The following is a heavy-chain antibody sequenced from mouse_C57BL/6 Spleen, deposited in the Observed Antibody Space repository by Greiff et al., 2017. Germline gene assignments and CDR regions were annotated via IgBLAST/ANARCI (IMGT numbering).Heavy chain of an antibody. CDR3: AKHEGDYGYCVGAMDY. Sequence: VMLVESGPGLVAPSQSLSITCTVSGFSLTSYGVDWVRQPPGKGLEWLGVIWGGGSTTYKSALMSRQSISKDNSKNKVFLKMNSLQTDDTAVYYCAKHEGDYGYCVGAMDYWGQGTSVTVSS. CDR1: GFSLTSYG. CDR2: IWGGGST. J-gene: IGHJ4*01. V-gene: IGHV2-9*01. D-gene: IGHD2-2*01.